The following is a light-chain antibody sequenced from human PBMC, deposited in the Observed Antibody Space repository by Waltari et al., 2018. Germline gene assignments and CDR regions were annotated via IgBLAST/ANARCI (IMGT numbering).Light chain of an antibody. J-gene: IGLJ1*01. CDR1: SSDIGAYNR. CDR2: DVT. Sequence: QSALSQPASVSGSPGQSITISCTGTSSDIGAYNRVSWFRQHPGEAPKLMFFDVTNRPSGVSHRFSASKSGNTASLTISGLQAEDEADYYCSSYTASRTYVFGTGTRVIVL. CDR3: SSYTASRTYV. V-gene: IGLV2-14*03.